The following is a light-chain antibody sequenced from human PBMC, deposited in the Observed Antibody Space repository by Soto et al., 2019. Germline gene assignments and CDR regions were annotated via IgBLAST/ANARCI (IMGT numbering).Light chain of an antibody. CDR3: AAWDDRLNGVV. J-gene: IGLJ2*01. Sequence: QSVLTQPPSASGTPGQKVTISCSGGSSNIGSNTVNWYQQLPGTAPKLRIYSNNQRPSGVPDRFSGSKSGTSASLAISGLQSEDEADYYCAAWDDRLNGVVFGGGTTLTVL. V-gene: IGLV1-44*01. CDR2: SNN. CDR1: SSNIGSNT.